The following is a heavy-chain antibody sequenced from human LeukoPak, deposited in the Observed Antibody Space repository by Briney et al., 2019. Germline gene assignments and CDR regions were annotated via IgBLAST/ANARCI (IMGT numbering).Heavy chain of an antibody. D-gene: IGHD2-15*01. CDR2: ISAYNGNT. Sequence: ASVKVSCKASGYTFTSYGISWVRQAPGQGLEWMGWISAYNGNTNYAQKLQGRVTMTTDTSTSTAYMELRSLRSDDTAVYYCARDHCSGGSCYPPNWFDPWGQGTLVTVSP. CDR3: ARDHCSGGSCYPPNWFDP. V-gene: IGHV1-18*04. J-gene: IGHJ5*02. CDR1: GYTFTSYG.